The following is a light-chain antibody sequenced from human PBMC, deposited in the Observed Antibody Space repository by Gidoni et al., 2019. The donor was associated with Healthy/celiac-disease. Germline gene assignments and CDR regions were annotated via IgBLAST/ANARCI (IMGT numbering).Light chain of an antibody. Sequence: DIVMTQPPDSLAVSLGARATINCKSSQSVLYSSNNKNYFAWYPQKPGQPPKLLIYWASTRESGVPDRFSGSGSGTDFTLTISSLQAEDVAVYYCQQYYSTPRTFGQGTKVEIK. CDR3: QQYYSTPRT. V-gene: IGKV4-1*01. CDR1: QSVLYSSNNKNY. CDR2: WAS. J-gene: IGKJ1*01.